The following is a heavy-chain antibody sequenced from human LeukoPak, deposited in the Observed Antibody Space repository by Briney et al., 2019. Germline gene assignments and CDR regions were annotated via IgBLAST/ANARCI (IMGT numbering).Heavy chain of an antibody. CDR3: ATSSWYRLAY. Sequence: GGSLRLSCAASGFTFSDSFMSWVRQAPGKGLEWVGRSRNKADSYAAEYAASVKGRFTISRDESKNSLYLQISSLETEDAAVYYCATSSWYRLAYWGQGSLVTVSS. V-gene: IGHV3-72*01. J-gene: IGHJ4*02. CDR1: GFTFSDSF. CDR2: SRNKADSYAA. D-gene: IGHD6-13*01.